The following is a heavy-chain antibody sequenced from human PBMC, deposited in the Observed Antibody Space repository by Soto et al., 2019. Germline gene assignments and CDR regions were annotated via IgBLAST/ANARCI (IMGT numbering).Heavy chain of an antibody. V-gene: IGHV3-53*01. CDR1: GLTVSVES. CDR3: ARHDWLDP. CDR2: FYNTGFI. J-gene: IGHJ5*02. Sequence: EVQLVESGGGLIQPGGSLRLSCAASGLTVSVESMIWVRQAPGKGLEWVSLFYNTGFIHYADSVKGRFTISRDNSKNTLYLQMNSLRAEDTAVYFCARHDWLDPWGQGTLVTVSS.